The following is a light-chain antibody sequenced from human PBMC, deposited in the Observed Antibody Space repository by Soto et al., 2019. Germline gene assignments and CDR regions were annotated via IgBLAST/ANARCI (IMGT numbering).Light chain of an antibody. V-gene: IGKV1-5*03. Sequence: DIQMTQSPSTLSASVGARVTIICRASQSISSWLAWYQQKPGKAPKLLIYKASSLESGVPSRFSGSGSGTEFTLTISSLQPDDFATYYCQQYNSYPITFGQGTRLEIK. CDR1: QSISSW. CDR3: QQYNSYPIT. CDR2: KAS. J-gene: IGKJ5*01.